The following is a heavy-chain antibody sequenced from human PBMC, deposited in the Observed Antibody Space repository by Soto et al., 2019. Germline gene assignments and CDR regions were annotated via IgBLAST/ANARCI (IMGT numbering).Heavy chain of an antibody. J-gene: IGHJ4*02. CDR3: ARGRYGDY. CDR2: ISAHNGNT. CDR1: GYTFTSYG. Sequence: QVHLVQSGAEVKKPGASVKVSCKASGYTFTSYGITWVRQAPGQGLEWMGGISAHNGNTDCAQKLQGRVIVTRDTSTSTAYMELRSLRSDDTAVYYCARGRYGDYWGQGALVTVSS. V-gene: IGHV1-18*01. D-gene: IGHD1-1*01.